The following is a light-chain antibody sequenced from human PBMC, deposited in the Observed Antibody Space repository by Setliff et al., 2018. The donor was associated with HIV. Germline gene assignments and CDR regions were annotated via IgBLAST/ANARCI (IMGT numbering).Light chain of an antibody. CDR3: CSNTGSNTYV. Sequence: QSALTQPASVSGSPGQSITISCSGTRNDVGRYDLVSWYQQHPGKATKLMIYQASRRPSGVSNRFSASKSGNTASLTISGLQAEDEADYYCCSNTGSNTYVFGTGTKVTVL. V-gene: IGLV2-23*01. CDR1: RNDVGRYDL. J-gene: IGLJ1*01. CDR2: QAS.